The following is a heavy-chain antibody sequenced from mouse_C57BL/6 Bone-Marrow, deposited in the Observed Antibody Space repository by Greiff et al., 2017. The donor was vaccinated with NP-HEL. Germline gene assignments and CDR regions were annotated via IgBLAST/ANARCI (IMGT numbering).Heavy chain of an antibody. CDR3: ARRGFTTVVAKGYAMDY. Sequence: EVKLMESGGDLVKPGGSLKLSCAASGFTFSSYGMSWVRQTPDKRLEWVATISSGGSYTYYPDSVKGRFTISRDNAKNTLYLQMRSLKSEDTAMYYCARRGFTTVVAKGYAMDYWGQGTSVTVSS. D-gene: IGHD1-1*01. CDR2: ISSGGSYT. CDR1: GFTFSSYG. J-gene: IGHJ4*01. V-gene: IGHV5-6*02.